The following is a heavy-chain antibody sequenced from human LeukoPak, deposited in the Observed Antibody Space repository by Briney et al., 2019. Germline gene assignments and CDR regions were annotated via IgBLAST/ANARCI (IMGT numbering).Heavy chain of an antibody. D-gene: IGHD6-13*01. Sequence: GGSLRLSCAASGFTFSSYEMNWVRQAPGKGLEWVSYISSSGSTIYYADSVKGRFTISRDNSKNTLYLQMNSLRAEDTAVYYCAKDRAGYSSSWYEDYWGQGTLVTVSS. CDR2: ISSSGSTI. J-gene: IGHJ4*02. V-gene: IGHV3-48*03. CDR1: GFTFSSYE. CDR3: AKDRAGYSSSWYEDY.